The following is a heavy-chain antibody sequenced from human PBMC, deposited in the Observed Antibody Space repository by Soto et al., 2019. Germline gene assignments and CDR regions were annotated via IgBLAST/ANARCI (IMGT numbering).Heavy chain of an antibody. Sequence: GSSVKVSCKASGYTFTSYYMHWVRQAPGQGLEWMGIINPSGGSTSYAQKFQGRVTMTRETSTSTVYMELSSLRSEDTAVYYCAREPPRGYCSSTSCYTSSDDYWG. CDR3: AREPPRGYCSSTSCYTSSDDY. D-gene: IGHD2-2*02. CDR2: INPSGGST. V-gene: IGHV1-46*01. J-gene: IGHJ4*01. CDR1: GYTFTSYY.